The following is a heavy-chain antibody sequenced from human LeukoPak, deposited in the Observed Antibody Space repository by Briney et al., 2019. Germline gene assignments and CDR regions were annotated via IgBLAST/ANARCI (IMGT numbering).Heavy chain of an antibody. CDR3: ARGCRNINWSRSYYYYGMDV. J-gene: IGHJ6*02. CDR1: GGTFSSYA. CDR2: IIPILGIA. Sequence: ASVKVSCKASGGTFSSYAISWVRQAPGQGLGWMGRIIPILGIANYAQKFQGRVTITADKSTSTAYMELSSLRSEDTAVYYCARGCRNINWSRSYYYYGMDVWGQGTTVTVSS. V-gene: IGHV1-69*04. D-gene: IGHD1-1*01.